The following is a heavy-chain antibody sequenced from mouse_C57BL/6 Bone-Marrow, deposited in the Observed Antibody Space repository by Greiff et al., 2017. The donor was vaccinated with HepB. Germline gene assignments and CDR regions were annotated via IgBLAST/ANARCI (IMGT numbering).Heavy chain of an antibody. J-gene: IGHJ2*01. CDR2: IWRGGST. CDR1: GFSLTSYG. CDR3: AKKVTTVAGDYFDD. Sequence: VKLMESGPGLVQPSQSLSITCTVSGFSLTSYGVHWVRQSPGKGLEWLGVIWRGGSTDYNAAFMSRLSITKDNYKSQVFFQMNSLQADDTAIYYCAKKVTTVAGDYFDDWGQGTTLTVSS. V-gene: IGHV2-5*01. D-gene: IGHD1-1*01.